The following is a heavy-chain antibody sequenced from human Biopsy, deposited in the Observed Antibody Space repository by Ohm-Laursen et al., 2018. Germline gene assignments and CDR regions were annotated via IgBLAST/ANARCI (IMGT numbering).Heavy chain of an antibody. V-gene: IGHV1-69*08. Sequence: GSSVKVSCKASSYTFTDYNIHWMRQAPGQGLEWLGWIVPILGTVNYAQRFQGRVALTADKSTGTAYMELNRLISDDTAVYYCATDADGYYTEFDFWGQGTLITVSS. CDR2: IVPILGTV. CDR1: SYTFTDYN. CDR3: ATDADGYYTEFDF. J-gene: IGHJ4*02. D-gene: IGHD5-24*01.